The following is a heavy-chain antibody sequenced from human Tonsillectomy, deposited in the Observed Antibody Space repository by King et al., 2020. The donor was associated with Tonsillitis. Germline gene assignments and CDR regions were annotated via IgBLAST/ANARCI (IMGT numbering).Heavy chain of an antibody. D-gene: IGHD3-16*01. V-gene: IGHV5-51*01. Sequence: VQLVESGAEMKKPGESLKISCKGSGYSFTNYWIGWVRQMPGKGLEWMGMIYPGDSDNRDTPSFEGHVTISADNSLSTAYLQWSSLRASDTAMYYCARQGGGDDRPYWGQGTLVTVSS. CDR1: GYSFTNYW. J-gene: IGHJ4*02. CDR3: ARQGGGDDRPY. CDR2: IYPGDSDN.